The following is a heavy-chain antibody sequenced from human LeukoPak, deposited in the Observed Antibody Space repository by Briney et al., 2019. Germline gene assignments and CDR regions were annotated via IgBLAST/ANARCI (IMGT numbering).Heavy chain of an antibody. V-gene: IGHV1-46*03. CDR1: GYTFTSYY. CDR3: AIGVVIIGYYYYKDV. J-gene: IGHJ6*03. Sequence: ASVKVSCKASGYTFTSYYMHWVRQAPGQGLEWMGIINPSGGSTSYAQKFQGRVTMTRDTSTSTVYMELSSLRSEDTAVYYCAIGVVIIGYYYYKDVWGKGTTVTVSS. D-gene: IGHD3-3*01. CDR2: INPSGGST.